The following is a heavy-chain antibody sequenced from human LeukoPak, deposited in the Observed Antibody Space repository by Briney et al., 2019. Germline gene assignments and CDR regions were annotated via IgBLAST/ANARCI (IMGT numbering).Heavy chain of an antibody. V-gene: IGHV3-23*01. CDR2: ISGGAEDT. CDR3: AKPRAMTTGVGRYFDL. Sequence: GGSLRLPCAASGFTFTSYAMSWIRQAPGKGLEWVSAISGGAEDTYYPDSVKGRFTVSRDNSRNTLFLQMNSLRAEDTATYYCAKPRAMTTGVGRYFDLWGRGTLVTVSS. CDR1: GFTFTSYA. J-gene: IGHJ2*01. D-gene: IGHD1-1*01.